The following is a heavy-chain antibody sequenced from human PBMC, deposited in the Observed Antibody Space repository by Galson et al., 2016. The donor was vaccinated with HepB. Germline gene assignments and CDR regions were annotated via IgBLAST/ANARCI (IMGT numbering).Heavy chain of an antibody. Sequence: SETLSLTCTVSGGSVISGTDYWSWIRQPPGKGLELIGYIYYSGSTIYNPSLKSRVTISVDTSKNQFSLKLSSVTTADTAVYYWARAPAPRSSWYVDRWGQGTLVTVSS. J-gene: IGHJ4*02. D-gene: IGHD6-13*01. CDR2: IYYSGST. CDR1: GGSVISGTDY. CDR3: ARAPAPRSSWYVDR. V-gene: IGHV4-61*01.